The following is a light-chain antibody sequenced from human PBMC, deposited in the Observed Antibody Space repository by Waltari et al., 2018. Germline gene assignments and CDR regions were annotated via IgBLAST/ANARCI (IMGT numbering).Light chain of an antibody. CDR1: QSVARF. J-gene: IGKJ4*01. Sequence: EVVLTQSPATLSLSPGERATLSCRASQSVARFLAWYQHKPGQAPRLLIYDASTRAAGGPARFSGSGSGRDFTLTINTLEPDDFAVYYCQQRTNWLTFGGGTKVEIK. V-gene: IGKV3-11*02. CDR2: DAS. CDR3: QQRTNWLT.